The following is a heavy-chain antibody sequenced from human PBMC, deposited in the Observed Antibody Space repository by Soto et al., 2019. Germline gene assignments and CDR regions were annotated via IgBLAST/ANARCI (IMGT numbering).Heavy chain of an antibody. J-gene: IGHJ6*02. Sequence: ASVKVSCKASGYTFTSYAMHWVRQAPGQRLEWMGWINAGNGNTKYSQKFQGRVTITRDTSASTAYMELSSLRSEDTAVYYCARDQDIVVVPAAIQTNYYYGMDVWGQGXTVTVYS. D-gene: IGHD2-2*02. CDR1: GYTFTSYA. CDR3: ARDQDIVVVPAAIQTNYYYGMDV. V-gene: IGHV1-3*01. CDR2: INAGNGNT.